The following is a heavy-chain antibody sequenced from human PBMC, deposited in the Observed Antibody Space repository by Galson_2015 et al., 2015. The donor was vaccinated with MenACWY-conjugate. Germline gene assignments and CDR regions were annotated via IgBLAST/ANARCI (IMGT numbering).Heavy chain of an antibody. CDR3: AREDMIRGSGYDFDF. V-gene: IGHV1-2*06. CDR2: IDPGSGGT. CDR1: GYIFSSYA. D-gene: IGHD5-12*01. Sequence: SVKVSCKASGYIFSSYAMNWVRQAPGQGLEWMGRIDPGSGGTDFAQKFQGRVTMTRDTSISTAYMEFSRLRSDDTAVYYCAREDMIRGSGYDFDFWGQGTLVTVS. J-gene: IGHJ4*02.